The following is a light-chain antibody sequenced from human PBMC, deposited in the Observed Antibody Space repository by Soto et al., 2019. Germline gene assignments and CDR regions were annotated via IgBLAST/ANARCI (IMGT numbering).Light chain of an antibody. CDR2: GAS. CDR1: QSVSSSY. CDR3: HQYGSSPRT. Sequence: EIGLTQSPGTLSLSPGERATLSCRASQSVSSSYLAWYQQKPGQAPRLLIYGASSRATGIPDRFSGSGSGTDFTLTISRLEPEDFAVYYYHQYGSSPRTFGPGTKVEIK. V-gene: IGKV3-20*01. J-gene: IGKJ1*01.